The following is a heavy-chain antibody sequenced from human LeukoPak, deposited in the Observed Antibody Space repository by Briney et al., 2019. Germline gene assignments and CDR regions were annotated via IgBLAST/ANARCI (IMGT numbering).Heavy chain of an antibody. V-gene: IGHV3-23*01. CDR1: GFNFSRSA. J-gene: IGHJ4*02. D-gene: IGHD3-16*01. Sequence: GGSLRLSCAASGFNFSRSAMSWVRQAPGKGLEWVAFISTEGGSTYYADSVKGRFTISRDNSMNTLYLPMTNVRAEDTALPSYANDWGDNWGQGTQVTVSS. CDR2: ISTEGGST. CDR3: ANDWGDN.